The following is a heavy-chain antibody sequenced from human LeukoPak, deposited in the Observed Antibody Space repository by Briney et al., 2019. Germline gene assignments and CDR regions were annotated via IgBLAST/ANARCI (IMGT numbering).Heavy chain of an antibody. CDR1: GLTFSSYG. CDR3: ARDRGGSCFDY. V-gene: IGHV3-33*01. J-gene: IGHJ4*02. Sequence: GGSLRLSCAASGLTFSSYGMHWVRQAPGKGLEWVAVIWYDGSNKYYADSVKGRFTISRDNSKNTLYLQMNSLRAEDTAVHYCARDRGGSCFDYWGQGTLVTVSS. CDR2: IWYDGSNK. D-gene: IGHD2-15*01.